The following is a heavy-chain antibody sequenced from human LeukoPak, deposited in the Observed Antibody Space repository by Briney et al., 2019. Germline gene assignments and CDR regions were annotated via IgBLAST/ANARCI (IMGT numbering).Heavy chain of an antibody. V-gene: IGHV3-7*01. Sequence: PGGSLRLSCAASGFTFSSYWMSWVRQAPGEGLEWVANIKEDGSEKYYVDSVKGRFTISRDNAKNSRYLQMNSLRAEDTAAYYCASYIAAAGEYYFDYWGQGTLVTVSS. J-gene: IGHJ4*02. CDR1: GFTFSSYW. D-gene: IGHD6-13*01. CDR2: IKEDGSEK. CDR3: ASYIAAAGEYYFDY.